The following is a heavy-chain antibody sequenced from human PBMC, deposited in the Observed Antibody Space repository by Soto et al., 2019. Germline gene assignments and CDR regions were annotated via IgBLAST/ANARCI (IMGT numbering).Heavy chain of an antibody. V-gene: IGHV4-31*03. Sequence: SETLSLTCTVSGGSISSSSYYWGWIRQHPGKGLEWIGYIYYSGSTYYNPSLKSRVTISVDTSKNQFSLKLSSVTAADTAVYYCARTNYDFWSGYLVWFDPWGQGTLVTVSS. D-gene: IGHD3-3*01. CDR3: ARTNYDFWSGYLVWFDP. CDR2: IYYSGST. J-gene: IGHJ5*02. CDR1: GGSISSSSYY.